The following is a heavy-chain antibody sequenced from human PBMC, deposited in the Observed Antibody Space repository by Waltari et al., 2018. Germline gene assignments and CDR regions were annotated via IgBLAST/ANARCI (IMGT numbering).Heavy chain of an antibody. CDR3: LRENYFDY. CDR2: IKQDGSED. J-gene: IGHJ4*02. V-gene: IGHV3-7*01. CDR1: GFTFSSYW. Sequence: EVQLVESGGGLVQPGGSLRLSCAASGFTFSSYWRGWIRQAPGKGLEWVANIKQDGSEDNYVDSVRGRFTISRDNAKRSVYLQMNSLRAEDTAVYYCLRENYFDYWGQGSLVTVSS.